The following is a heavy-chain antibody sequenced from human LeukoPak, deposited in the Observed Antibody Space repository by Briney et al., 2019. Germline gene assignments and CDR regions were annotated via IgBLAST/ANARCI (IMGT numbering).Heavy chain of an antibody. CDR3: AKGGMGYDSSGCLYFDF. Sequence: GGSLRLSCAASGFTFSNSAMSWVRQAPGKGLEWVSAISGGGGSTFYADSVKGRFTVSRDNHKNTLFLQMNSLKAEDTAVYYCAKGGMGYDSSGCLYFDFWGQGTLVTVSS. J-gene: IGHJ4*02. CDR1: GFTFSNSA. D-gene: IGHD3-22*01. CDR2: ISGGGGST. V-gene: IGHV3-23*01.